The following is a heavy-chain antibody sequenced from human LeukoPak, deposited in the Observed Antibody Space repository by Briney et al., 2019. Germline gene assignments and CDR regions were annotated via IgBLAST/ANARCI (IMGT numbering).Heavy chain of an antibody. Sequence: SETLSLTCTVSGGSISSNYWSWIRQPPGKGLEWIGYIYYSGSTNYNPSLKSRVTISVDTSKNQFSLKLSSVTAADTAVYYCARAADNWFDPWGQGTLVTVSS. D-gene: IGHD6-25*01. J-gene: IGHJ5*02. CDR3: ARAADNWFDP. V-gene: IGHV4-59*08. CDR2: IYYSGST. CDR1: GGSISSNY.